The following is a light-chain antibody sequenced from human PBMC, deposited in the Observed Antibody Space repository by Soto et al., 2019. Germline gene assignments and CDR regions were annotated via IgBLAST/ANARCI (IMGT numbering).Light chain of an antibody. CDR3: CSYAEGGTLV. J-gene: IGLJ3*02. Sequence: QSALTQPASVSGSPGQSITISCTGTSSDIGTYNLVSWYQQHSGKAPKLMIYEGNKRPSGVSNRFSGSRSGTTASLTISGLQAEDEADYYCCSYAEGGTLVFGGGTKLTV. CDR2: EGN. CDR1: SSDIGTYNL. V-gene: IGLV2-23*01.